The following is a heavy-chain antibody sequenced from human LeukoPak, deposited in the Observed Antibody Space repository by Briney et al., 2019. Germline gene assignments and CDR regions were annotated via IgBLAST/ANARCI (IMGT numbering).Heavy chain of an antibody. CDR2: IYYSGST. CDR1: GGSISSYY. V-gene: IGHV4-59*08. D-gene: IGHD6-13*01. Sequence: NPSETLSLTCTVSGGSISSYYWSWIRQPPGKGLEWIGYIYYSGSTNYNPSLKSRVTISVDTPKNQFSLKLSSVPAADTAVYYCASQAIAAAGMYYYYGMDVWGQGTTVTVSS. J-gene: IGHJ6*02. CDR3: ASQAIAAAGMYYYYGMDV.